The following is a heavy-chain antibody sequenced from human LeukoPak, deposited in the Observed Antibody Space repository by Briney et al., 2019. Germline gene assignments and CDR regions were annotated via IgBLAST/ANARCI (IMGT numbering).Heavy chain of an antibody. Sequence: PSETLSLTCTVSGGSIRSGDYYWSWIRQPPGKGLEWIGYIHYSGSTYYYNPSLRTRVTMSVDTAKNQFSLKLSSVTAADTAVYYCSSYDFFIPAPSNGMDVWGQGTTVTVSS. V-gene: IGHV4-30-4*01. J-gene: IGHJ6*02. CDR1: GGSIRSGDYY. CDR3: SSYDFFIPAPSNGMDV. D-gene: IGHD3-3*01. CDR2: IHYSGSTY.